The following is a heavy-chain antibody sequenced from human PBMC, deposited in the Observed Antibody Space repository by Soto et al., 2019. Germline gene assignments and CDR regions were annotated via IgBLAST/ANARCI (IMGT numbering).Heavy chain of an antibody. J-gene: IGHJ4*02. CDR1: GFTFSSSC. Sequence: GRSMRLSCAASGFTFSSSCMHWVRQAPGKGLVWVSRVSGDGSSTDYSDSVKVRFTISRDNAKNTLYLQMNSLRAEDTAVYYCARGRGGWPLGYFGYWGQGTLVTVSS. CDR3: ARGRGGWPLGYFGY. D-gene: IGHD2-15*01. V-gene: IGHV3-74*01. CDR2: VSGDGSST.